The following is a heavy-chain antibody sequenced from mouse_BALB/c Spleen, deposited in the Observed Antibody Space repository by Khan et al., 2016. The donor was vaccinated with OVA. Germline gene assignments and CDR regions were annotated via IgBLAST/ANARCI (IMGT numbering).Heavy chain of an antibody. CDR1: AYSITSDYA. V-gene: IGHV3-2*02. Sequence: EVELQESGPGLVKPSQSLSLTCTVTAYSITSDYAWTWIRQFPGSKLEWMCYINYSGSTSYNPSLKSRIFITRDTSKNQFFLQLISVTAEDTASYDCACTRFYYRYSSFDYWGQGTTLTVSS. D-gene: IGHD2-14*01. J-gene: IGHJ2*01. CDR3: ACTRFYYRYSSFDY. CDR2: INYSGST.